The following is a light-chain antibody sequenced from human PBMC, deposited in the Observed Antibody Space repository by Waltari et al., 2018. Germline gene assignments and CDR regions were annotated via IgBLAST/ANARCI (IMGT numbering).Light chain of an antibody. CDR3: VTWDSNLSIVV. Sequence: QSVLTQPPSVSAAPGQTVTISCSASSPPTGQNFVSWYQQLPGTAPKLLIYDNYKRPLGIPDRFSASKSGTSATLGITGLQTGDEADYYCVTWDSNLSIVVFGGGTKLTVL. V-gene: IGLV1-51*01. CDR2: DNY. J-gene: IGLJ2*01. CDR1: SPPTGQNF.